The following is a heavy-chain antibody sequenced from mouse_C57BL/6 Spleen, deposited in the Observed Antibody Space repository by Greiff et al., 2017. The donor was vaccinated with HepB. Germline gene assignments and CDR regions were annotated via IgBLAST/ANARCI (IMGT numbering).Heavy chain of an antibody. CDR1: GYTFTDYY. D-gene: IGHD1-1*01. CDR3: AKLTSYAMDY. CDR2: INPNNGGT. Sequence: VQLQQSGPELVKPGASVKISCKASGYTFTDYYMNWVKQSHGKSLEWIGDINPNNGGTSYNQKFKGKATLTVDKSSSTAYMELRSLTSEDSAVYYCAKLTSYAMDYWGQGTSVTVSS. V-gene: IGHV1-26*01. J-gene: IGHJ4*01.